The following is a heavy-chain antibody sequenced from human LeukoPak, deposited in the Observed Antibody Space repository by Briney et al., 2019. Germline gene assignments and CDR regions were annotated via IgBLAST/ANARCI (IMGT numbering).Heavy chain of an antibody. CDR3: ARSGPPAGRPGAFDF. Sequence: SETLSLTCTVSGGSVSTSSYYWGWIRQPPGKGLESIGTIYYTGRTYYNPSLKSRVTLSVDMAKNQFSLKLSSVTAADTAVYYCARSGPPAGRPGAFDFWGQGTMVTVSS. CDR2: IYYTGRT. CDR1: GGSVSTSSYY. V-gene: IGHV4-39*07. J-gene: IGHJ3*01. D-gene: IGHD2-2*01.